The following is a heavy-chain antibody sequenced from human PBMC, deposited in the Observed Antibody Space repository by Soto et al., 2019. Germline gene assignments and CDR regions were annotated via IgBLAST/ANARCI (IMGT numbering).Heavy chain of an antibody. CDR3: ARGGITIFGVVYSLGMDV. Sequence: SETLSLTCAVYGGSFSGYYWSWIRQPPGKGLEWIGEINHSGSTNYNPSLKSRVTISVDTSKNQFSLKLSSVTAADTAVYYCARGGITIFGVVYSLGMDVRGQGTTVTVFS. CDR1: GGSFSGYY. V-gene: IGHV4-34*01. J-gene: IGHJ6*02. D-gene: IGHD3-3*01. CDR2: INHSGST.